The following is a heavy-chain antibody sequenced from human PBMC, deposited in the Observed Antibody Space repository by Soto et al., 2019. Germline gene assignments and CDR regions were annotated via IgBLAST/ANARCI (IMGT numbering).Heavy chain of an antibody. CDR3: ARHVPSLEYSSSPMDV. CDR2: IYPGDSDT. CDR1: GFSLNTYW. D-gene: IGHD6-6*01. J-gene: IGHJ6*02. Sequence: HGESLKISCNASGFSLNTYWIGWVRQKPGKGLEWMGIIYPGDSDTRYSPSFQGQVTISADKSISTAYLQWSSLKASDTAMYYCARHVPSLEYSSSPMDVWGQGTTVTVSS. V-gene: IGHV5-51*01.